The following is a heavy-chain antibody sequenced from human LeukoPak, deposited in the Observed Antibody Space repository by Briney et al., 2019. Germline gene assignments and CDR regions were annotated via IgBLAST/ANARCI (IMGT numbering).Heavy chain of an antibody. CDR2: IQQDGSEK. CDR1: GFTFNYYW. CDR3: ARVRKLRTRGVMDPLDY. D-gene: IGHD3-10*01. Sequence: GGSLRLSCAASGFTFNYYWLTWVRQAPGKGLEWVANIQQDGSEKYYVDSVKGRFIISRDNAKNSLYLQMNSLRAEDTAVYYCARVRKLRTRGVMDPLDYWGQGTLITVSS. J-gene: IGHJ4*02. V-gene: IGHV3-7*01.